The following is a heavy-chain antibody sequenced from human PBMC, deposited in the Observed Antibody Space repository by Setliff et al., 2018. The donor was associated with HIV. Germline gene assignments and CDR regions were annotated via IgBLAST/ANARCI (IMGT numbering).Heavy chain of an antibody. CDR1: GYTFTSYA. CDR3: ARSVAPPEVFDI. J-gene: IGHJ3*02. CDR2: INAGYGNT. Sequence: ASVKVSCKASGYTFTSYAIHWVRQAPGQSLEWMGWINAGYGNTNYAQKVQGRVTMTADTSTNTAYMELRSLRSDDTAVYYCARSVAPPEVFDIWGQGTMVTVS. V-gene: IGHV1-3*01.